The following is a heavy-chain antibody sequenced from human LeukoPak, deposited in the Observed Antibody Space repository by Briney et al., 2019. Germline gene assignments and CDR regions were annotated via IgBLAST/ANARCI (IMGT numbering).Heavy chain of an antibody. D-gene: IGHD3-16*02. CDR3: ARGDYDYVWGSYRFPNYYFDY. CDR1: GGSISSYY. J-gene: IGHJ4*02. CDR2: INHSGST. Sequence: PSETLSLTCTVSGGSISSYYWSWIRQPPGKGLEWIGEINHSGSTNYNPSLKSRVTISVDTSKNQFSLKLSSVTAADTAVYYCARGDYDYVWGSYRFPNYYFDYWGQGTLVTVSS. V-gene: IGHV4-34*01.